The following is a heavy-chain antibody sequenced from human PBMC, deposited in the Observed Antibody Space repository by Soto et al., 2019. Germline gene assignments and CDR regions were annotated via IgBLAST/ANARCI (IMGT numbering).Heavy chain of an antibody. CDR2: IYYSGST. CDR3: ARVWRPDYTFDY. Sequence: TLSLTCTVSGGSISSGGYYWSWIRQHPGKGLEWIGYIYYSGSTYYNPSLKSRVTISVDTSKNQFSLKLSSVTAADTAVYYCARVWRPDYTFDYWGQGNLVTVSS. V-gene: IGHV4-31*03. D-gene: IGHD4-4*01. J-gene: IGHJ4*02. CDR1: GGSISSGGYY.